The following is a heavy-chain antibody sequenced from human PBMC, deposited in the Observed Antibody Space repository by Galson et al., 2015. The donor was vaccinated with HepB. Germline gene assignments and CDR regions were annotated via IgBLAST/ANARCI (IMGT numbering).Heavy chain of an antibody. CDR1: GFTFSSYI. Sequence: SLRLSCAASGFTFSSYIMTWVRQAPGKGLEWVSSISSTSTYIYYGDSVKGRFTISRDNAKNSLHLQMNSLRADDTAVYYCARVVQSNFDYWGQGTLVTVSS. CDR2: ISSTSTYI. J-gene: IGHJ4*02. CDR3: ARVVQSNFDY. D-gene: IGHD2/OR15-2a*01. V-gene: IGHV3-21*01.